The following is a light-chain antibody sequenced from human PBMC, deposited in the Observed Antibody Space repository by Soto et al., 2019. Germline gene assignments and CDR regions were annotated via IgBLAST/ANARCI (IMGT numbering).Light chain of an antibody. CDR2: DAS. CDR3: QQRSSWPRT. V-gene: IGKV3-11*01. Sequence: EIVLTQSPATLSLSPGDRATLACRASQSVSTYLAWYQQKPGQAPRVVIYDASNRATGIPPRFSGSGSGTDFTLTISSLEPVDFAVYYCQQRSSWPRTFGQGTKVEIK. J-gene: IGKJ1*01. CDR1: QSVSTY.